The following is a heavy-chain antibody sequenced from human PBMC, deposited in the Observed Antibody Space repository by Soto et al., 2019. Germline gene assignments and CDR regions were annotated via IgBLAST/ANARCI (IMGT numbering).Heavy chain of an antibody. J-gene: IGHJ4*02. Sequence: QVQLVQSGAEVKKPGSSVKVSCKASGGTFSSYAISWVRQAPGQGLEWMGGIIPIFGTANYAQKFQGRVTITADESTSTAYMELSSLRSEDTAMYYCARDSLGYCSSTSCYSDPRARYFDYWGQGTLVTVSS. CDR1: GGTFSSYA. V-gene: IGHV1-69*01. CDR2: IIPIFGTA. D-gene: IGHD2-2*01. CDR3: ARDSLGYCSSTSCYSDPRARYFDY.